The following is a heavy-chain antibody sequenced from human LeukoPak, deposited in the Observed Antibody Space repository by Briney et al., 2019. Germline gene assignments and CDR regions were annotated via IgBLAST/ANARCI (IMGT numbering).Heavy chain of an antibody. V-gene: IGHV1-18*01. CDR1: GYTNPNYG. CDR3: ASPAKGAFFYYYMDV. Sequence: GASAKVSCKISGYTNPNYGVTWVRQAPGQGLEWMGWISIYNGNTQYAPRFQGRVTLTRDTSTTTVYMDLRSLTSDDTAVYYCASPAKGAFFYYYMDVWGKGTSVIVSS. CDR2: ISIYNGNT. D-gene: IGHD3-3*01. J-gene: IGHJ6*03.